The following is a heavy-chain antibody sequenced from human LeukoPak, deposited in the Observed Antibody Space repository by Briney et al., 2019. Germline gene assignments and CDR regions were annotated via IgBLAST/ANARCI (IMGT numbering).Heavy chain of an antibody. J-gene: IGHJ4*02. D-gene: IGHD3-10*01. CDR1: GFTFSSYE. V-gene: IGHV3-48*03. CDR3: ETYRGFGDSYDS. Sequence: HPGGSLRLSCEASGFTFSSYEMNWVRQAPGKGPEGVAWISSSTGTVYYADSVKGRFTISRDNSKNTLYRQMNSLRAEDSSVYYCETYRGFGDSYDSWGQGTLVTVSS. CDR2: ISSSTGTV.